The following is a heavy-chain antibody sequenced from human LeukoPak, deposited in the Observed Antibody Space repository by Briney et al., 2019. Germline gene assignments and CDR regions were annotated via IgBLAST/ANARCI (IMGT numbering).Heavy chain of an antibody. D-gene: IGHD3-10*01. CDR3: ARDPYGSGNEGYFDY. J-gene: IGHJ4*02. CDR2: IIPIFGTA. Sequence: GASVKVSCKASGGTFSSYAISWVRQAPGQGLEWMGGIIPIFGTANYAQKFQGRVTITADKSTSTAYMELGSLRSEDTAVYYCARDPYGSGNEGYFDYWGQGTLVTVSS. CDR1: GGTFSSYA. V-gene: IGHV1-69*06.